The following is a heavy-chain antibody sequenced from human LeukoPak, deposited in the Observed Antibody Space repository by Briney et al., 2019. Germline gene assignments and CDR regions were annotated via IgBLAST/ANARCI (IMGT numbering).Heavy chain of an antibody. J-gene: IGHJ4*02. Sequence: GGSLRLSCTASGFTFGDYAMSWIRQAPGKGLEWVGFIRSKAYGETADYAASVKGRFTISRDDSKAIAYLQMYSQKTEDTAVYHCTRDRGAYNLYDYWGQGTLVTVSS. CDR2: IRSKAYGETA. CDR3: TRDRGAYNLYDY. V-gene: IGHV3-49*03. CDR1: GFTFGDYA. D-gene: IGHD1-1*01.